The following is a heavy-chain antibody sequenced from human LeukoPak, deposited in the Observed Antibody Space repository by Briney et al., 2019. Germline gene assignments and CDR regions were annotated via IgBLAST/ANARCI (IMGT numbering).Heavy chain of an antibody. CDR3: ARDASKFAVTTHFDY. J-gene: IGHJ4*02. V-gene: IGHV3-74*01. CDR2: VNGGGSTI. CDR1: GFDFGRYW. D-gene: IGHD4-17*01. Sequence: AGGSLRPSCGASGFDFGRYWVHWVRQAPGKGRVWGSRVNGGGSTITYADSVTGRFTISRDNPMNALSLQMNSLRAEDTAVYYSARDASKFAVTTHFDYWGQGTLVTVSS.